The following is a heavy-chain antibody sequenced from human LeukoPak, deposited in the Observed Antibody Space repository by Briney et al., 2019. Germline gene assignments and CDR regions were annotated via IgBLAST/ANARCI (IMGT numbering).Heavy chain of an antibody. Sequence: GGSLRLSCAASGFTFSSYSMDWVRQAPGKGLEWVSYISSSSTIYYADSVKGRFTISRDNAKNSLYLQMSSLRAEDTAVYYCASEYYYYMDVWGKGTTVTVSS. CDR3: ASEYYYYMDV. CDR1: GFTFSSYS. CDR2: ISSSSTI. J-gene: IGHJ6*03. V-gene: IGHV3-48*04.